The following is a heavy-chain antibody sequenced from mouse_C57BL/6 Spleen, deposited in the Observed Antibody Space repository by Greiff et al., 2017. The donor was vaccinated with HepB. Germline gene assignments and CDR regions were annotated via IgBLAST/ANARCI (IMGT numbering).Heavy chain of an antibody. V-gene: IGHV5-6*01. J-gene: IGHJ2*01. D-gene: IGHD1-1*01. CDR1: GFTFSSYG. Sequence: EVMLVESGGDLVKPGGSLKLSCAASGFTFSSYGMSWVRQTPDKRLEWVATISSGGSYTYYPDSVKGRFTISRDNAKNTLYLQMSSLKSEDTAMYYCARYGSSYDEAFDYWGQGTTLTVSS. CDR3: ARYGSSYDEAFDY. CDR2: ISSGGSYT.